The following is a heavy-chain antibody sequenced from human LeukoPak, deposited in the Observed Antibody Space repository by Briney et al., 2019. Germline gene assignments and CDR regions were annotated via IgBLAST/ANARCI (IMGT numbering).Heavy chain of an antibody. J-gene: IGHJ4*02. CDR2: IIPIFGTA. CDR1: GGTFSSYA. Sequence: EASVKVSCKASGGTFSSYAISWVRQAPGQGLEWMGGIIPIFGTANYAQKFQGRVTITADESTSTAYMELSSLRSEDTAVYYCAREGPETYYFDFWGQGTLVTVSS. CDR3: AREGPETYYFDF. V-gene: IGHV1-69*13. D-gene: IGHD5-24*01.